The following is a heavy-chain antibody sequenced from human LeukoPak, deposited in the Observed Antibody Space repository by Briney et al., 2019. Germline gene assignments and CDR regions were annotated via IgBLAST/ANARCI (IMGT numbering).Heavy chain of an antibody. J-gene: IGHJ3*02. V-gene: IGHV1-2*02. CDR2: INPNSGGT. CDR3: ARLERFAFDI. CDR1: GYTFTGYY. Sequence: ATLKVSCKASGYTFTGYYMHWVRQAPGQGHEWMGWINPNSGGTNYAQKFQGRVTMTRDTSISTAYMELSRLRSDDTAVYYCARLERFAFDIWGQGTMVTVSS. D-gene: IGHD3-3*01.